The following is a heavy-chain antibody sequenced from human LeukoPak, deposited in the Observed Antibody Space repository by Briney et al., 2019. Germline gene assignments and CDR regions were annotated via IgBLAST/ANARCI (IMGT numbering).Heavy chain of an antibody. CDR1: GFTFSTYG. J-gene: IGHJ4*02. CDR2: SGSGGGT. CDR3: AKHSSSRHYFDY. Sequence: PGGSLRLSCAASGFTFSTYGMSWVRQAPGKGLEWVSASGSGGGTYFADSVKGRFTISRDNSKNTLFLQMDSLRADDTAVYYCAKHSSSRHYFDYWGQGTLVTVSS. V-gene: IGHV3-23*01. D-gene: IGHD6-13*01.